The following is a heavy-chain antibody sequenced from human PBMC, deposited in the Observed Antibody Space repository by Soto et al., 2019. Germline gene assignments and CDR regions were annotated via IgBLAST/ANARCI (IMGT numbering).Heavy chain of an antibody. Sequence: PGGSLRLSCAASGFTFSSYAMSWVRQAPGKGLEWFSAISGSTGNTDYADSVKGRFTISRDNSKNTLYLQMSSLRAEDTAVYYCAKEWSSSWYEYFQHWAQGTLVPVS. CDR1: GFTFSSYA. D-gene: IGHD6-13*01. CDR2: ISGSTGNT. CDR3: AKEWSSSWYEYFQH. V-gene: IGHV3-23*01. J-gene: IGHJ1*01.